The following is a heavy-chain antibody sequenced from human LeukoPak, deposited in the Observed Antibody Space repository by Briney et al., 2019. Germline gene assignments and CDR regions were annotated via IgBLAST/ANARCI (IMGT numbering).Heavy chain of an antibody. CDR1: GGSFNGYY. D-gene: IGHD1-26*01. CDR3: SRESGPYCPFGH. CDR2: INDSRST. Sequence: SETLSLTCAVHGGSFNGYYWSWIRQPPGKGLEWIGEINDSRSTKYNPSLKSRVTISVDTSKNQFSLKLNSVTAADTAVYYCSRESGPYCPFGHWGQGTLVAVTS. J-gene: IGHJ5*02. V-gene: IGHV4-34*01.